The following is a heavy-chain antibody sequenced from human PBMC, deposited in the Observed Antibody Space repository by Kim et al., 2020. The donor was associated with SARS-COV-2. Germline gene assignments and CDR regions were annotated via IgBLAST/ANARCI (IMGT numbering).Heavy chain of an antibody. V-gene: IGHV3-23*01. Sequence: AASVKGRFTISRDNAKNTLYLQMNSVRAEDTAVYYCAKGEQWLEPYDFDYWGQGTLVTVSS. CDR3: AKGEQWLEPYDFDY. J-gene: IGHJ4*02. D-gene: IGHD6-19*01.